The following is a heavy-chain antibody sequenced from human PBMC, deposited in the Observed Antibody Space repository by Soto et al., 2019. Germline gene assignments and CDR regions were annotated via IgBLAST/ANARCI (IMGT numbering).Heavy chain of an antibody. CDR1: GFTFTSYG. CDR3: AREMGACSDSSCYPGPYDS. Sequence: VQLVESGGGLVQPGGSLRLSCAASGFTFTSYGMNWVRQAPGQGLEWVSYITSKSTTIKYADSVKGRFTVSRDNAKNSLYLQLNSLRDEDTAVYYCAREMGACSDSSCYPGPYDSWGQGTLVTVSS. J-gene: IGHJ5*02. CDR2: ITSKSTTI. V-gene: IGHV3-48*02. D-gene: IGHD3-16*01.